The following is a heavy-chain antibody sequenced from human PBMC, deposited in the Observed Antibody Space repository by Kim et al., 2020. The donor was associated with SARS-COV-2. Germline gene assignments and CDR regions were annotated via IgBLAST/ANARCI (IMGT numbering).Heavy chain of an antibody. D-gene: IGHD3-9*01. CDR2: ISYDGSNK. V-gene: IGHV3-30*18. J-gene: IGHJ4*02. Sequence: GGSLRLSCAASGFTFSSYGMHWVRQAPGKGLEWVAVISYDGSNKYYADSVKGRFTISRDNSKNTLYLQMNSLRAEDTAVYYCAKGRHYDILTAHDYWGQGTLVTVSS. CDR1: GFTFSSYG. CDR3: AKGRHYDILTAHDY.